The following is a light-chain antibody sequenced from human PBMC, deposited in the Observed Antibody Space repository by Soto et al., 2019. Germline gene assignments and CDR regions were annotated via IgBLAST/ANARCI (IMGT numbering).Light chain of an antibody. Sequence: EIVMTQSPATLSVSPGERATLSCRASQSVSSNLAWYQQKPGQAPRLLIYGASTRATGIPARFSGSGSGTEFTPTISRLQSEDFAVYYCQQYNNWPPYTFGQGTKLVIK. CDR3: QQYNNWPPYT. V-gene: IGKV3-15*01. J-gene: IGKJ2*01. CDR1: QSVSSN. CDR2: GAS.